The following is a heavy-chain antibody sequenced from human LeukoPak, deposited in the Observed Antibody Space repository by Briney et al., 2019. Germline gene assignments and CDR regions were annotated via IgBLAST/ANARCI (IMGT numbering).Heavy chain of an antibody. Sequence: GGSLRLSCVASGFTFSSYAIHWVRQAPGKGLEWVAVISNDGSNRYYADSVKGRFTISRDNSKHTLYLQMNSLRPEDTAVYYCARGLRTRYYYDSSGYTDPHAFDIWGQGTMVTVSS. CDR2: ISNDGSNR. CDR1: GFTFSSYA. CDR3: ARGLRTRYYYDSSGYTDPHAFDI. D-gene: IGHD3-22*01. V-gene: IGHV3-30*04. J-gene: IGHJ3*02.